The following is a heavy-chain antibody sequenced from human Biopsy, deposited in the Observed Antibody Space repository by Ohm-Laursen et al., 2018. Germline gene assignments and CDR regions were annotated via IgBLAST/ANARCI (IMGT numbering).Heavy chain of an antibody. CDR3: ARDPGYDFWSGSDLFDI. CDR2: ISTYNDDT. D-gene: IGHD3-3*01. Sequence: VKISCKTSGYTFTAYGISWVRQAPGQGLEWMGWISTYNDDTNIAQKFQGRVSMTTDTSTRTAYMELRSLRSGDTAIYFCARDPGYDFWSGSDLFDIWGQGTLVTVS. J-gene: IGHJ3*02. CDR1: GYTFTAYG. V-gene: IGHV1-18*04.